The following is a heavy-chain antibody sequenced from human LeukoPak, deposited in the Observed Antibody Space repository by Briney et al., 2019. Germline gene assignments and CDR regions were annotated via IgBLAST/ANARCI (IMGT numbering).Heavy chain of an antibody. Sequence: GASVQVSCKATGSTFTGYYMHWVRQAPGQGLEWMGRINPNSGGTNYAQKFQGRVTMPRDTSISTAYMELSRLRSDDTAVYYCARVLMGIAAAGKDYWGQGTLVTVSS. V-gene: IGHV1-2*06. D-gene: IGHD6-13*01. J-gene: IGHJ4*02. CDR3: ARVLMGIAAAGKDY. CDR1: GSTFTGYY. CDR2: INPNSGGT.